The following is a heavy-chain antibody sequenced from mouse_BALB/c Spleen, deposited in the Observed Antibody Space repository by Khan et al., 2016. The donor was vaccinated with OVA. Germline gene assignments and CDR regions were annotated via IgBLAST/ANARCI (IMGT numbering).Heavy chain of an antibody. Sequence: EVELVESGGGLVQTGGSRKLSCTASVFTFSGFGMHWVRQAPEKGLEWVAYISSGSNTIYYADTVKGRFTISRDNPKKTLFLQMTSLRSDDTAMYYCARTGYYYCDYWGQGTSLTVSS. CDR1: VFTFSGFG. V-gene: IGHV5-17*02. D-gene: IGHD2-3*01. CDR3: ARTGYYYCDY. J-gene: IGHJ2*02. CDR2: ISSGSNTI.